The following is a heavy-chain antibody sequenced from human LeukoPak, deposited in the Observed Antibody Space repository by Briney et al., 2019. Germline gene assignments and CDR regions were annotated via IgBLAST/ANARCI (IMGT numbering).Heavy chain of an antibody. CDR1: GFSFSTYG. Sequence: GGSLRLSCAASGFSFSTYGFHWVRQAPGEGLEWAAMIWYDASKKYFADSVKGRFTISRDNSKNTLYLEMNSLRAEDTAVYYCARDPPKASGSYFIGGPDYWGQGTLVTVSS. V-gene: IGHV3-33*01. CDR2: IWYDASKK. D-gene: IGHD3-10*01. J-gene: IGHJ4*02. CDR3: ARDPPKASGSYFIGGPDY.